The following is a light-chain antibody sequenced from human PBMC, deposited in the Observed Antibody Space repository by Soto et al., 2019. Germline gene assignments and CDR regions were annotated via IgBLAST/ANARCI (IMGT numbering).Light chain of an antibody. J-gene: IGKJ1*01. V-gene: IGKV3-11*01. CDR1: QSVSSY. CDR2: DAS. Sequence: EIVLTQSPATLSLSPGERATLSCRASQSVSSYLAWYQQKPGQAPRPLIYDASNRATGIPARFSGSGSGTDFTLTISSLEPEDFAVYYCQQRTNWPPTFGRGTKV. CDR3: QQRTNWPPT.